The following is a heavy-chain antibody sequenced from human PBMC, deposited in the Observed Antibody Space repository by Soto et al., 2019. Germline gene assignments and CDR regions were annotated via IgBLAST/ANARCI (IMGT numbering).Heavy chain of an antibody. CDR1: GGSISSYY. Sequence: PSETLSLTCTVSGGSISSYYWSGIRQPPGKGLEWIGYIYYSGSTNYNPSLKSRVTISVDTSKNQFSLKLSSVTAADTAVYYCARRYGGNLDYWGQGTLVTVSS. D-gene: IGHD1-26*01. V-gene: IGHV4-59*08. CDR2: IYYSGST. CDR3: ARRYGGNLDY. J-gene: IGHJ4*02.